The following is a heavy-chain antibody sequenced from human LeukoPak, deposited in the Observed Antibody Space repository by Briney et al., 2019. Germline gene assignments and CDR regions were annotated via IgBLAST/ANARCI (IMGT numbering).Heavy chain of an antibody. D-gene: IGHD7-27*01. Sequence: ASVKVSCKASGYTFTSHDINWVRQDTGQGLEWMGWMSPNSGDTGYAQKFQGRVTMTSDSSISTAYMELSSLRSEDTAIYYCVRTPPNWGFDYWGQGTLVTVSS. CDR3: VRTPPNWGFDY. CDR1: GYTFTSHD. CDR2: MSPNSGDT. J-gene: IGHJ4*02. V-gene: IGHV1-8*01.